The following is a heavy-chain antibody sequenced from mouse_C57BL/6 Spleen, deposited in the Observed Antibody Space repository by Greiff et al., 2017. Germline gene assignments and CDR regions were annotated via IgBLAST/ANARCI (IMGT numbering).Heavy chain of an antibody. Sequence: QVHVKQPGAELVRPGSSVKLSCKASGYTFTSYWMHWVKQRPIQGLEWIGNIDPSDSETHYNQKFTDKATLTVDKSSNTAYMQLSSLTSEDSAVYYCAREGGFAYWGQGTLVTVSA. CDR2: IDPSDSET. J-gene: IGHJ3*01. CDR1: GYTFTSYW. V-gene: IGHV1-52*01. CDR3: AREGGFAY.